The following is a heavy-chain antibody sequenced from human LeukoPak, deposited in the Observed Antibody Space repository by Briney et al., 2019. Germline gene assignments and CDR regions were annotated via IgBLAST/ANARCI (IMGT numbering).Heavy chain of an antibody. CDR1: GFTFSSYA. Sequence: GGSLRLSCAASGFTFSSYAMSWVRQAPGKGLEWVSAISGSGGSTYYADSVKGRFTISRDNSKNTLYLQMNSLRAEDTAVYYCAKVPLDSSGYYYTPVYYFDYWGQGTLVTVSS. CDR3: AKVPLDSSGYYYTPVYYFDY. J-gene: IGHJ4*02. D-gene: IGHD3-22*01. V-gene: IGHV3-23*01. CDR2: ISGSGGST.